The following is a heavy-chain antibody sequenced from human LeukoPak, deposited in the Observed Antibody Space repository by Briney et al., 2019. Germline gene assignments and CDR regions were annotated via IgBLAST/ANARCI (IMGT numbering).Heavy chain of an antibody. CDR1: GYTFTSYY. Sequence: GASVKVSCKASGYTFTSYYMHWVRQAPGQGLEWMGRIIPILGIANYAQKFQGRVTITADKSTSTAYMELSSLRSEDTAVYYCARDPRSSSSDYWGQGTLVTVSS. J-gene: IGHJ4*02. CDR2: IIPILGIA. D-gene: IGHD6-6*01. CDR3: ARDPRSSSSDY. V-gene: IGHV1-69*04.